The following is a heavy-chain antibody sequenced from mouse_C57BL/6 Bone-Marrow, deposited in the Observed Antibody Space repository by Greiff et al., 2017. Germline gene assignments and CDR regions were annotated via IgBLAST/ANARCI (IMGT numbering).Heavy chain of an antibody. CDR1: GYTFTDYY. CDR3: ARDGAIYYDYDGVAY. CDR2: INPNNGGT. J-gene: IGHJ3*01. Sequence: EVMLQQSGPELVKPGASVKISCKASGYTFTDYYMNWVKQSHGKSLEWIGDINPNNGGTSYNQKFKGKATLTVDKSSSTAYMELRSLTSEDSAVYYCARDGAIYYDYDGVAYWGQGTLVTVSA. D-gene: IGHD2-4*01. V-gene: IGHV1-26*01.